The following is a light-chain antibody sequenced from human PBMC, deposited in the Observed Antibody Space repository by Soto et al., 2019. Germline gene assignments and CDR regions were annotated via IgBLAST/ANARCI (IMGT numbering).Light chain of an antibody. CDR3: QQYNTWPLT. CDR2: DIF. Sequence: EVVLTQSPATLSLSPGERATLSCRASQSVTKYLAWYQQKPGQALRLLIYDIFTRATGVPTRISGSGSGTEFTLAISSLQSEDFAVYYCQQYNTWPLTFGGGTKVEIK. CDR1: QSVTKY. J-gene: IGKJ4*01. V-gene: IGKV3D-15*01.